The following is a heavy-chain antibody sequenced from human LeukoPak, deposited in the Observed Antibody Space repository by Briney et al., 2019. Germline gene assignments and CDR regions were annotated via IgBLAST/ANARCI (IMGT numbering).Heavy chain of an antibody. CDR1: GGSISSYY. V-gene: IGHV4-59*08. D-gene: IGHD5-18*01. CDR3: ARIVGYSYGYSDY. Sequence: SETLSLTCTVSGGSISSYYWSWIRQPPGKGLEWIGYIYYSGSTNYNPSLKSRVTISVDTSKNQLSLKLSSVTAADTAVYYCARIVGYSYGYSDYWGQGTLVTVSS. J-gene: IGHJ4*02. CDR2: IYYSGST.